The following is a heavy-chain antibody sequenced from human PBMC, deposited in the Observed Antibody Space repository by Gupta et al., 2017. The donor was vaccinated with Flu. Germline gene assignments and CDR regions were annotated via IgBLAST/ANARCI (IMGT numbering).Heavy chain of an antibody. CDR2: IYSGGNT. V-gene: IGHV3-66*02. Sequence: EMQLVESGGDLVQPGGSLRLSCAASGFTVSSNYMSWVRQAPGKGLEWVSVIYSGGNTYYADSVKGRFTISRDNSKNTLYLQMNSLRTEDTAGYYCSILPGYWGQGTLVTVSS. J-gene: IGHJ4*02. D-gene: IGHD1-14*01. CDR1: GFTVSSNY. CDR3: SILPGY.